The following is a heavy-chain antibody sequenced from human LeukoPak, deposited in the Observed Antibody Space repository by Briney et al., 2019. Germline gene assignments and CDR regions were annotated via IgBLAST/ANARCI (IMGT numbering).Heavy chain of an antibody. CDR3: ATDPGAY. J-gene: IGHJ4*02. V-gene: IGHV3-15*01. Sequence: GGALRVSCAASGFTFSKTWMTWVSQAPGKGLEWSGRLKSNTDGGTTDYAAPVKGRFTISRDDSKSTLSLQMNSLKTEDTAVYYCATDPGAYWGQGTLVTVSS. CDR1: GFTFSKTW. CDR2: LKSNTDGGTT.